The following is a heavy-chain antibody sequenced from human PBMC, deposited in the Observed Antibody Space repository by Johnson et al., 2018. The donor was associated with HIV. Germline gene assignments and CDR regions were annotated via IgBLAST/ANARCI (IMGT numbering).Heavy chain of an antibody. D-gene: IGHD6-6*01. Sequence: VQLVESGGGLVQPGGPLRLSCAASGFTVSSNYMSWVRQAPGKGLEWVSVIYSDDTTFYPDSVKGRFTVSRDNSKNTLYLQMNSLRAEDKAVYYCARAVYSSTSSCAFDIWGQGTMVTVSS. CDR1: GFTVSSNY. J-gene: IGHJ3*02. CDR3: ARAVYSSTSSCAFDI. V-gene: IGHV3-66*01. CDR2: IYSDDTT.